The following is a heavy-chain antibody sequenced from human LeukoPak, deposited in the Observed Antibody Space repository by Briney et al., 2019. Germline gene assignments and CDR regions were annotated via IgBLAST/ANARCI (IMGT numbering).Heavy chain of an antibody. Sequence: PSQTLSLTCTVSGGSISSGDYYWRWLRQPPGTGLEWIGYIYYSWSTYYNPSLKSRVTISVDTSKNQFSLKLSSVTAADTAVYYCARWAQYYDFWSGYVLDYWGQGTLVTVSS. J-gene: IGHJ4*02. CDR2: IYYSWST. CDR1: GGSISSGDYY. V-gene: IGHV4-30-4*08. CDR3: ARWAQYYDFWSGYVLDY. D-gene: IGHD3-3*01.